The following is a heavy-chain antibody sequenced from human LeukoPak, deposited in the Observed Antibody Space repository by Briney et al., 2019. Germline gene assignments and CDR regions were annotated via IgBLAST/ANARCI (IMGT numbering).Heavy chain of an antibody. Sequence: GGSLRLSCAASGFTFSSYSMNWVRQAPGKGLEWVSAISGSGGSTYYADSVKGRFTISRDNSKNTLYLQMNSLRAEDTAVYYCAKDQHRNYYYMDVWGKGTTVTVSS. CDR2: ISGSGGST. CDR3: AKDQHRNYYYMDV. V-gene: IGHV3-23*01. J-gene: IGHJ6*03. CDR1: GFTFSSYS.